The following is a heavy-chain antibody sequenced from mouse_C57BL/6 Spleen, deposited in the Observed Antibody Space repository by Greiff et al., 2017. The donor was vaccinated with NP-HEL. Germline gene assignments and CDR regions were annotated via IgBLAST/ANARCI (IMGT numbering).Heavy chain of an antibody. CDR2: INPNNGGT. CDR3: ARNVYYGSSKYYFDY. Sequence: VQLKQSGPELVKPGASVKISCKASGYTFTDYYMNWVKQSHGKSLEWIGDINPNNGGTSYNQKFKGKATLTVDKSSSTAYMELRSLTSEDSAVYYCARNVYYGSSKYYFDYWGQGTTLTVSS. D-gene: IGHD1-1*01. CDR1: GYTFTDYY. J-gene: IGHJ2*01. V-gene: IGHV1-26*01.